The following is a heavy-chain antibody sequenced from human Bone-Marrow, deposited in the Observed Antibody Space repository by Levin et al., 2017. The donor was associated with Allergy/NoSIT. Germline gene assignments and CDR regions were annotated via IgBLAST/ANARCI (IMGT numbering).Heavy chain of an antibody. D-gene: IGHD1-1*01. Sequence: GASVKVSCKASGYTFTSYDINWVRQAPGQGLEWLGWMNPNSGNTGYAQKFQGRVTMTRDTSINTAYMELSSLRSEDTAVYYCAKGTDNWLDPWGQGTLVTVSS. CDR3: AKGTDNWLDP. V-gene: IGHV1-8*01. CDR2: MNPNSGNT. J-gene: IGHJ5*02. CDR1: GYTFTSYD.